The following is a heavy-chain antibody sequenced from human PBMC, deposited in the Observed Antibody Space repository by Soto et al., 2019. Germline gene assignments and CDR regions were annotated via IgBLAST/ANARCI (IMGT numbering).Heavy chain of an antibody. CDR1: GGSISSGGYY. CDR3: ARGDIVVVPAAMRRESCYAFDI. V-gene: IGHV4-31*03. Sequence: SETLSLTCTVSGGSISSGGYYWSWIRQHPGKGLEWIGYIYYSGSTYYNPSLKSRVTISVDTSKNQFSLKLSSVTAADTAVYYCARGDIVVVPAAMRRESCYAFDIWGQGTMVTVSS. CDR2: IYYSGST. J-gene: IGHJ3*02. D-gene: IGHD2-2*01.